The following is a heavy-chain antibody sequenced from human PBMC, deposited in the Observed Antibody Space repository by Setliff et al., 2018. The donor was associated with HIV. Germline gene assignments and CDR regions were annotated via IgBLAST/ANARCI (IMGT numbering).Heavy chain of an antibody. CDR2: IYYSGST. V-gene: IGHV4-30-4*08. D-gene: IGHD4-17*01. Sequence: SETLSLTCTVSGGSISDGDYYWSWIRQSPGKGLEWIGYIYYSGSTYYNPSLRSRITISVDTSKNHFSLKLNSVTAADTAVYYCARERWLQGGSCYGMDVWGQGTTVTVSS. J-gene: IGHJ6*02. CDR1: GGSISDGDYY. CDR3: ARERWLQGGSCYGMDV.